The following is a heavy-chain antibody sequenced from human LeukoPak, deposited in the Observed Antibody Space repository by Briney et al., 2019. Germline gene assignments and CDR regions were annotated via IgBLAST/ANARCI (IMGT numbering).Heavy chain of an antibody. V-gene: IGHV6-1*01. Sequence: SQTLSLTCAISGDSVSSNSAGWTWIRQSPSRGLEWLGRTYYRSKWYNEYALSVKSRITIDPDTSKNQFSLQLNSVTPEDTAVYYCAREVAVAGPFDYWGQGILVSVSS. CDR3: AREVAVAGPFDY. CDR2: TYYRSKWYN. J-gene: IGHJ4*02. D-gene: IGHD6-19*01. CDR1: GDSVSSNSAG.